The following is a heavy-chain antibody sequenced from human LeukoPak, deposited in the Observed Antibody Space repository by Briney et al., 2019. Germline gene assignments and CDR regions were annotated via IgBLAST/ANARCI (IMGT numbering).Heavy chain of an antibody. J-gene: IGHJ4*02. CDR3: ARHGVLRYFDY. V-gene: IGHV4-59*08. CDR1: GGSISSYY. CDR2: IYYSGST. D-gene: IGHD3-9*01. Sequence: SETLSLTCTVSGGSISSYYWSWIRQPPGKGLEWIGYIYYSGSTNYNPPLKSRVTISVDTSKNQFSLKLSSVTAADTAVYYCARHGVLRYFDYWGQGTLVTVSS.